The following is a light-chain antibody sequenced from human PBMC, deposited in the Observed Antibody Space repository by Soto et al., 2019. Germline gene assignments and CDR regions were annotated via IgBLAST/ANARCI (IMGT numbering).Light chain of an antibody. CDR2: YAS. CDR3: QQYNNWPPIT. J-gene: IGKJ5*01. V-gene: IGKV3-15*01. Sequence: EIMMTQSPATLSVSPGERVTLSCRASQSVRNNLAWYQQKPGQAPRLLIYYASTRATGIPARFSGSGSATEFTLTISSLQSEDFALYYCQQYNNWPPITFGQGTRLEIK. CDR1: QSVRNN.